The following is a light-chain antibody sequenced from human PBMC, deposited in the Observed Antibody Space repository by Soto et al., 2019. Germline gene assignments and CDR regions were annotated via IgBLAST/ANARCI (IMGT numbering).Light chain of an antibody. V-gene: IGLV2-23*02. CDR2: EVT. CDR1: SSDVGSYNL. J-gene: IGLJ3*02. Sequence: QSALTQPASVSGSPGQSITISCTGSSSDVGSYNLVSWYQQHPGKAPKLMIYEVTKRTSGVPNRFSGSKSGNTASLTISGLQAEDEADYYCSSYAGSTTFVVFGGGTKLTVL. CDR3: SSYAGSTTFVV.